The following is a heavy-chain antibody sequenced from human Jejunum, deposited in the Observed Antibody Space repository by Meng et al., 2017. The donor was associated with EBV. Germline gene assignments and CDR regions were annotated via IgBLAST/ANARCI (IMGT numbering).Heavy chain of an antibody. J-gene: IGHJ4*02. V-gene: IGHV4-39*01. D-gene: IGHD1-26*01. CDR2: YYNSGST. Sequence: QLQLQEPGPVLVRRSRSLSCTCYVSGGSISSSSYYWGWIRQPPGKRLEWIGTYYNSGSTSYNPSLKSRVTISVDTSKNQFSLKLISVTAADTAAYYCARQGPSGRTFDYWGQGTLVTVSS. CDR1: GGSISSSSYY. CDR3: ARQGPSGRTFDY.